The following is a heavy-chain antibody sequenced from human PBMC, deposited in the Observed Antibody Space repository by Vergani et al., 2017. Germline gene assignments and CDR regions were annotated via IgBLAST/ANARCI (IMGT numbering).Heavy chain of an antibody. CDR3: AKVGRWGGDYEGFDY. V-gene: IGHV3-53*01. CDR1: GFTVSSNY. J-gene: IGHJ4*02. CDR2: IYSGGST. Sequence: EVQLVESGGGLIQPGGSLRLSCAASGFTVSSNYMSWVRQAPGKGLEWVSVIYSGGSTYYADSVKGRFTISRDNSKNTLYLQMNSLRAEDTAVYYCAKVGRWGGDYEGFDYWGQGTLVTVSS. D-gene: IGHD4-17*01.